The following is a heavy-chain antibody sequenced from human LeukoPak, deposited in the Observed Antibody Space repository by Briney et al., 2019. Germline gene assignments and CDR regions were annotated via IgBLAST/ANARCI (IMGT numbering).Heavy chain of an antibody. CDR2: INHSGST. J-gene: IGHJ4*02. Sequence: SETLSLTCAVYGGSFSGYYWSCIRQPPGKGLEWIGEINHSGSTNYNPSLKSRVTISVDTSKNQFSLKLSSVTAADTAVYYCARAGVWGGYRPFDYRGQGTLVTVSS. CDR1: GGSFSGYY. CDR3: ARAGVWGGYRPFDY. D-gene: IGHD3-16*02. V-gene: IGHV4-34*01.